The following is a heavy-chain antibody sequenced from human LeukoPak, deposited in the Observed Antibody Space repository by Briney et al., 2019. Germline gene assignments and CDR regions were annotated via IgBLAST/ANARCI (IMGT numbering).Heavy chain of an antibody. CDR1: GASISSYY. CDR2: IYYSGST. Sequence: SETLSLTCTVSGASISSYYWSWIRQPPGKGLEWIGYIYYSGSTNYNPSLKSRVTISVDTSKNQFSLKLSSVTAADTAVYYCAREDYYYMDVWGKGTTVTVSS. CDR3: AREDYYYMDV. J-gene: IGHJ6*03. V-gene: IGHV4-59*01.